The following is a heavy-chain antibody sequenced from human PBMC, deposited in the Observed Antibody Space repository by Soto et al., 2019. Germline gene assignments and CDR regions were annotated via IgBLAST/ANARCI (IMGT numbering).Heavy chain of an antibody. D-gene: IGHD2-15*01. J-gene: IGHJ5*02. V-gene: IGHV1-18*04. CDR1: GYTFTSYG. Sequence: GASVKVSCKASGYTFTSYGISWVRQAPGQGLEWMGWISAYNGNTNYAQKLQGRVTMTTDTSTSTAYMELRSLRSDDTAVYYCARGIVVVVAATEINLFDPSGLATLVTVSS. CDR3: ARGIVVVVAATEINLFDP. CDR2: ISAYNGNT.